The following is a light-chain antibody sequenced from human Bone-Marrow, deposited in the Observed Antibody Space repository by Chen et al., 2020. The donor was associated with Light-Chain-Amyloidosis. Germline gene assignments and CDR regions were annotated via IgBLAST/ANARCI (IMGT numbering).Light chain of an antibody. V-gene: IGKV2-28*01. J-gene: IGKJ4*01. CDR2: LGS. Sequence: DIVMTQSPVSLPVTPGEPASISCKSSQSLLNSNGYNFLDWYLQKPGQSPQLLIFLGSNRASGVPDRFSGSGSGTDFTLKISRVEAEDVGMYFCMQGRQTPLTFGGGTKVEIK. CDR1: QSLLNSNGYNF. CDR3: MQGRQTPLT.